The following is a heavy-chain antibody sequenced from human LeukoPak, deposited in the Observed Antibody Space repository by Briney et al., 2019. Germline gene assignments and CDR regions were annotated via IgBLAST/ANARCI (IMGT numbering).Heavy chain of an antibody. CDR3: ARGPNSNWSGLDF. Sequence: ASVKVSCKASGYTFINYYIHWVRQAPGQGLEWMGIINPSAGSTTYAQKFQGRVTMTRDTSTSTVDMELSSLGSEDTAVYYCARGPNSNWSGLDFWGQGTLLTVSS. CDR2: INPSAGST. CDR1: GYTFINYY. J-gene: IGHJ4*02. D-gene: IGHD6-6*01. V-gene: IGHV1-46*01.